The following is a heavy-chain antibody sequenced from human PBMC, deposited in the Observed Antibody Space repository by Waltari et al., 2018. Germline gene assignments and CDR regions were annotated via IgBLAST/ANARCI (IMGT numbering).Heavy chain of an antibody. CDR3: ARSLGYSGYEPRDYFDY. Sequence: QVQLVQSGAEVKKPGSSVKVSCKASGGTFSSYAISWVRQAPGQGLEWMGGIIPIVGTANYAQKFQGRVTITADESTSTAYMELSSLRSEETAVYYCARSLGYSGYEPRDYFDYWGQGTLVTVSS. J-gene: IGHJ4*02. CDR1: GGTFSSYA. D-gene: IGHD5-12*01. CDR2: IIPIVGTA. V-gene: IGHV1-69*13.